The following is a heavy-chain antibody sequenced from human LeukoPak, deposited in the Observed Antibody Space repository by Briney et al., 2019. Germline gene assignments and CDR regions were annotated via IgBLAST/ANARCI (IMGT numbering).Heavy chain of an antibody. Sequence: PGGSLRLSXAASGFTFSSYWMSWVRQAPGKGLEWVANIKQDGSEKYYVDSVKGRFTISRDNAKNSLYLQMNSLRAEDTAVYYCARDVMITFGGVIVMXYFDXXGQGXLVTV. CDR3: ARDVMITFGGVIVMXYFDX. CDR1: GFTFSSYW. D-gene: IGHD3-16*02. V-gene: IGHV3-7*01. CDR2: IKQDGSEK. J-gene: IGHJ4*02.